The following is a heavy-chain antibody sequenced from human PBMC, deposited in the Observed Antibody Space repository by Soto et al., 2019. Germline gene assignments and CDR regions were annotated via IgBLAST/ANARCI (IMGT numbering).Heavy chain of an antibody. CDR1: GFTFSSYW. CDR2: INSDGSST. J-gene: IGHJ3*02. D-gene: IGHD1-1*01. Sequence: GGSLRLSCAASGFTFSSYWMYWVRQAPGKGLVWVSRINSDGSSTSYADSVKGRFTISRDNAKNTLYLQMNSLRAEDTAVYYCARDEAYWNPFDIWGQGTMVTVSS. CDR3: ARDEAYWNPFDI. V-gene: IGHV3-74*01.